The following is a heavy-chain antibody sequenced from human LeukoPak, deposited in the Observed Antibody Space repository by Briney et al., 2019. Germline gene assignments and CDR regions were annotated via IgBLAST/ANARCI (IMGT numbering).Heavy chain of an antibody. CDR1: GFTFSSYG. CDR2: ISGSGGST. V-gene: IGHV3-23*01. Sequence: PGGSLRLSCAASGFTFSSYGMSWVRQAPGKGLEWVSAISGSGGSTYYADSVKGRFTISRDNAKNSLYLQMNSLRAEDTALYYCARDSYYGIWGKGTTVTVSS. J-gene: IGHJ6*04. D-gene: IGHD3-10*01. CDR3: ARDSYYGI.